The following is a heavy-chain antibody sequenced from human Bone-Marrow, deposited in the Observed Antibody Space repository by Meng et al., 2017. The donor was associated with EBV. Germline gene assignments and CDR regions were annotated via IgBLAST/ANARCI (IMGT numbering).Heavy chain of an antibody. CDR2: IIPIFGTA. D-gene: IGHD4-23*01. CDR1: GGTFSRYA. V-gene: IGHV1-69*01. J-gene: IGHJ4*02. CDR3: ARGDYGGFSNPFF. Sequence: VPQCDCGAEVETPGSSVKVPCKASGGTFSRYAISWVRQAPGQGLEWMGGIIPIFGTANYAQKFQGRVTITADESTSTAYMELSSLRSEDTAVYYCARGDYGGFSNPFFWGQGTLVTVSS.